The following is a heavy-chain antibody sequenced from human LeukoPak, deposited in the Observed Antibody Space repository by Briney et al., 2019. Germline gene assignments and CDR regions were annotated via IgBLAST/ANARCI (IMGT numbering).Heavy chain of an antibody. CDR2: IYTSGST. J-gene: IGHJ5*02. V-gene: IGHV4-4*07. D-gene: IGHD3-10*01. CDR1: GGSISSYY. Sequence: PSETLSLTCTVSGGSISSYYWSWIRRPAGKGLEWIGRIYTSGSTNYNPSLKSRVTMSLDTSKNQFSLKLSSVTAADAAVYYCARDAYYYGHPVNWFDPWGQGTLVTVSS. CDR3: ARDAYYYGHPVNWFDP.